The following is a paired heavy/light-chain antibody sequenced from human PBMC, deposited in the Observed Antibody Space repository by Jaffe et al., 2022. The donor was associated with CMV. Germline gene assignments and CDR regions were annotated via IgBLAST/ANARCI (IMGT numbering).Heavy chain of an antibody. CDR2: TWYDGSNK. CDR1: GFIFSSYG. V-gene: IGHV3-33*08. D-gene: IGHD3-22*01. Sequence: QVQLVESGGGVVQPGRSLRLSCAASGFIFSSYGMHWVRQAPGKGLEWVAGTWYDGSNKYYADSVKGRFTISRDNSKNTLYLQMNSLKAEDTAVYYCARGMIVAVSTDDAFDIWGQGTMVTVSS. J-gene: IGHJ3*02. CDR3: ARGMIVAVSTDDAFDI.
Light chain of an antibody. CDR2: WAS. J-gene: IGKJ2*01. CDR3: QQYYSTPRT. Sequence: DIVMTQSPDSLAVSLGERATINCKSSHSVLYSSNNKNYLAWYQQKPGQPPKLLIYWASTRESGVPDRFSGSGSGTDFTLTIGSLQAEDVAVYYCQQYYSTPRTFGQGTKLEIK. V-gene: IGKV4-1*01. CDR1: HSVLYSSNNKNY.